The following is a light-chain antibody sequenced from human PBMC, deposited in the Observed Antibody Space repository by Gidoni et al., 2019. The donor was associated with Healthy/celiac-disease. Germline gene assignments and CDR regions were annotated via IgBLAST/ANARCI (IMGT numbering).Light chain of an antibody. CDR2: GAS. Sequence: PGTLSLSPGERATLSCRASQSVSSSYLAWYQQKPGQAPRLLIYGASSRATGIPDRFSGSGSGTDFTLTISRLEPEDFAVYYCQQYGSSGTFGQXTKVEIK. CDR3: QQYGSSGT. CDR1: QSVSSSY. V-gene: IGKV3-20*01. J-gene: IGKJ1*01.